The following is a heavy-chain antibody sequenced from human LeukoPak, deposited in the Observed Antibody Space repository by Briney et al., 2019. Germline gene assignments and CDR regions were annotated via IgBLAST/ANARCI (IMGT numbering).Heavy chain of an antibody. J-gene: IGHJ2*01. V-gene: IGHV4-30-2*01. D-gene: IGHD3-22*01. CDR2: IYHSGST. Sequence: SETLSLTCAVSGGSISSGGYSWSWIRQPPGKGLEWIGYIYHSGSTYYNPSLKSRVTISVDRSKNQFSLKLSSVIAADTAVYYCARGNNYYDSSGYYPNWYFDLWGRGTLVTVSS. CDR1: GGSISSGGYS. CDR3: ARGNNYYDSSGYYPNWYFDL.